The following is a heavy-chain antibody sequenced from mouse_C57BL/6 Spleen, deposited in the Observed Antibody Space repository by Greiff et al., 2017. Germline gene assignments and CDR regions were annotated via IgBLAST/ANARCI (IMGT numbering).Heavy chain of an antibody. CDR1: GYAFSSSW. J-gene: IGHJ4*01. V-gene: IGHV1-82*01. CDR3: AREEEGAMDY. Sequence: VQLQQSGPELVKPGASVKISCKASGYAFSSSWMNWVKQRPGKGLEWIGRIYPGDGDTNYNGKFKGKATLTADKSSSTAYMQLSSLTSADSSVYFCAREEEGAMDYWGQGTSVTVSS. CDR2: IYPGDGDT.